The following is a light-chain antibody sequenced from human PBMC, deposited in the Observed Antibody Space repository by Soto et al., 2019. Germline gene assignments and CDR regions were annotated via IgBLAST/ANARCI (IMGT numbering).Light chain of an antibody. CDR3: QQYGSSPIT. V-gene: IGKV3-20*01. CDR2: GAS. CDR1: QSVSNNY. Sequence: EIVLTQSPGTLSLSPGESATLSCRASQSVSNNYLAWYQQKPGQAPRLLIYGASSRATGIPDRFSGSGSGTDFTLTISRLETEEFAVYDCQQYGSSPITVGQGTRREIK. J-gene: IGKJ5*01.